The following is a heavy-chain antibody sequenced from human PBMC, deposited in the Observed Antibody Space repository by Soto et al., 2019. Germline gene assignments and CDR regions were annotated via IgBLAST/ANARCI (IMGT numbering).Heavy chain of an antibody. Sequence: APVTVACKASGYPLLSSYMNWVRQAPGQGLEWPGIINPSGGYTTYAQRFVGRVTITRDTSASTAYMELSSLRSEDTAVYYCARVVCTMVRGVIGSPQPTPCLYYYYGMDVWGQGTTVTVS. CDR1: GYPLLSSY. D-gene: IGHD3-10*01. CDR2: INPSGGYT. CDR3: ARVVCTMVRGVIGSPQPTPCLYYYYGMDV. V-gene: IGHV1-46*01. J-gene: IGHJ6*02.